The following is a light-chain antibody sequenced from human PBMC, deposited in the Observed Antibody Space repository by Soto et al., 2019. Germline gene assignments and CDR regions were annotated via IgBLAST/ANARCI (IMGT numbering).Light chain of an antibody. CDR3: QPGYSTLYT. CDR2: AAS. Sequence: DIQMIQSTTSLSASVGDRVTITCRASQSISSYLNWYQQKPGKAPKLLIYAASSLQSGVPSRFSGSGSGTDFTLTISSLQPEDFATYYCQPGYSTLYTFGQATKVDIK. V-gene: IGKV1-39*01. J-gene: IGKJ2*01. CDR1: QSISSY.